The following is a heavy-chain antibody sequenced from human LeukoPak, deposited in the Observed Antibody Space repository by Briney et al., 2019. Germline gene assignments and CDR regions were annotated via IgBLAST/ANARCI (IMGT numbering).Heavy chain of an antibody. J-gene: IGHJ4*02. CDR2: ISYDGSNK. CDR1: GFTFSSYA. Sequence: QTGGSLRLSCAASGFTFSSYAMHWARQAPGKGLEWVAVISYDGSNKYYADSVKGRFTISRDNSKNTLYLQMSSLRAEDTAVYYCARENHCFDYWGQGTLVTVSS. V-gene: IGHV3-30-3*01. CDR3: ARENHCFDY.